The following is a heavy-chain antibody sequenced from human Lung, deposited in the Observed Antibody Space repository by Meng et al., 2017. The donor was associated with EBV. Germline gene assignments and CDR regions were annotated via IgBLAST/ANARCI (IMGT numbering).Heavy chain of an antibody. CDR2: INPSGGST. Sequence: QVLPVQSGAEVKKPGATVKVSCKASGYTFTNYDMHWVRQAPGQGLEWMGVINPSGGSTNYAQKFQGRLTMTRDTSTSTVYMELSSLRSEDTAVYYRARGDGGNGSDYWGQGTLVTVSS. V-gene: IGHV1-46*01. J-gene: IGHJ4*02. CDR3: ARGDGGNGSDY. CDR1: GYTFTNYD. D-gene: IGHD4-23*01.